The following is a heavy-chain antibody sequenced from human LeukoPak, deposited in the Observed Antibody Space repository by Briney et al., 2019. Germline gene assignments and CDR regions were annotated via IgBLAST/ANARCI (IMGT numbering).Heavy chain of an antibody. Sequence: GGSLRLSCAASGFTFSSYGMHWVRQAPGKGLEWVAVISYDGSNKYYADSVKGRFTISRDNSKNTLYLQMNSLRAEDTAVYYCAKGGSSWYYYYYYYMDVWGKGTTVTISS. CDR1: GFTFSSYG. D-gene: IGHD6-13*01. J-gene: IGHJ6*03. CDR2: ISYDGSNK. V-gene: IGHV3-30*18. CDR3: AKGGSSWYYYYYYYMDV.